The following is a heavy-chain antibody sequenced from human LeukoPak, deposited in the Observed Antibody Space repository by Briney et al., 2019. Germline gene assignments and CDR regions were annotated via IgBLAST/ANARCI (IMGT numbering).Heavy chain of an antibody. CDR1: GFTFSSYA. D-gene: IGHD3-16*01. Sequence: GGSLRLSCAASGFTFSSYAMHWVRQAPGKGLDYVAVISYDGKSTYHADSVKGRFANSRDNSKNTLYLQMNSLRTEDTAGYYCAREITLQSASYYRYFDLWGRGTWSLSPQ. V-gene: IGHV3-30*09. J-gene: IGHJ2*01. CDR3: AREITLQSASYYRYFDL. CDR2: ISYDGKST.